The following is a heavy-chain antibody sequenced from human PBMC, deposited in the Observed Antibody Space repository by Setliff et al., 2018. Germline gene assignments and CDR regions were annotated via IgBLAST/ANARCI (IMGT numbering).Heavy chain of an antibody. CDR2: NSAYKGNT. Sequence: GASLKVSCKTSGYTFTTYAINWVRQAPGQGLEWMGWNSAYKGNTKYAQKVQGRVTMTTDTSTSTAYMELRSLRSDDTAVYYCARYITGTTPADYWGQGTLVTVSS. CDR3: ARYITGTTPADY. CDR1: GYTFTTYA. D-gene: IGHD1-7*01. J-gene: IGHJ4*02. V-gene: IGHV1-18*01.